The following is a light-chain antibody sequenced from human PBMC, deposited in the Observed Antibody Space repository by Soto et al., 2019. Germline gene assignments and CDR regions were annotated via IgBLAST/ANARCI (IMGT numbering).Light chain of an antibody. CDR2: EGS. CDR1: SSDIGSYNT. J-gene: IGLJ3*02. V-gene: IGLV2-23*03. CDR3: CSYAGGTTFVV. Sequence: QSALTQPASVSGSPGQSITISCSGTSSDIGSYNTVSWYQHHPGNGPKLLIYEGSRRPSGVSNRFSGSKSGNTAFLTLSGLQTEDEADYYCCSYAGGTTFVVFGGGTKLTVL.